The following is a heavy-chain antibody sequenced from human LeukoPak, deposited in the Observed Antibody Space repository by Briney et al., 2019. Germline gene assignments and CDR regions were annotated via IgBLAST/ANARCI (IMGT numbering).Heavy chain of an antibody. CDR2: ISSSSSYI. J-gene: IGHJ4*02. V-gene: IGHV3-21*01. CDR1: GFTFSSYS. CDR3: ARVEEFDY. Sequence: PGGPMRLSCEGYGFTFSSYSMNWDSQAPGKGLEWVSSISSSSSYIYYADSVKARFTISRDNAKNSLYLQMNSLRAEDTAVYYCARVEEFDYWGQGTLVTVSS.